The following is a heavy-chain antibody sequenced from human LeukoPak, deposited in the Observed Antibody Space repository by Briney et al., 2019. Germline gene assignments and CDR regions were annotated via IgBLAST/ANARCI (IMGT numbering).Heavy chain of an antibody. CDR3: ATPYYYDSSGYYGRAFDI. V-gene: IGHV1-3*01. CDR2: INAGNGNT. D-gene: IGHD3-22*01. J-gene: IGHJ3*02. Sequence: ASVKVSCKASGYTFTSYAMHWVRQAPGQRLEWMGWINAGNGNTKYSQKFQGRVTITRDTSASTAYMELSSLRSEDTAVYYCATPYYYDSSGYYGRAFDIWGQGTMVTVSS. CDR1: GYTFTSYA.